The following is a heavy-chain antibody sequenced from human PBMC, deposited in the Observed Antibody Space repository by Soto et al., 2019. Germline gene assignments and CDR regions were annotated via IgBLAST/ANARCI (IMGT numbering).Heavy chain of an antibody. CDR3: AHNLYGDYVFDY. Sequence: QITLKESGPTLVKPTQTLTLTCTFSGFSLSTSGVGVGWIRQPPGKALEWLALIYWDDDKRYSPSLKSRLTLXKXXSKNQVVLTMTNMDPVDTATYYCAHNLYGDYVFDYWGQGTLVTVSS. J-gene: IGHJ4*02. CDR2: IYWDDDK. V-gene: IGHV2-5*02. CDR1: GFSLSTSGVG. D-gene: IGHD4-17*01.